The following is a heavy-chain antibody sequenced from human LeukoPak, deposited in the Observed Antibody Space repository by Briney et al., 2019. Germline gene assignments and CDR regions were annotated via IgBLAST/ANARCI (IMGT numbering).Heavy chain of an antibody. CDR2: INHSGST. CDR3: ARDLPYYYDSSGYYFPWGY. D-gene: IGHD3-22*01. J-gene: IGHJ4*02. V-gene: IGHV4-34*01. Sequence: SETLSLTCAVYGGSFSGYYWSWIRQPPGKGLEWIGEINHSGSTNYNPSLKSRVTISVDTSKNQFSLKLSSVTAADTAVYYCARDLPYYYDSSGYYFPWGYWGQGTLVTVSS. CDR1: GGSFSGYY.